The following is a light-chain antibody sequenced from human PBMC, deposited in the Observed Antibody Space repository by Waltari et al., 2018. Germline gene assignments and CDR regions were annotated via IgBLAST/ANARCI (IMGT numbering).Light chain of an antibody. J-gene: IGKJ1*01. V-gene: IGKV3-20*01. CDR1: QSVSSSY. CDR3: QQYGSSPWT. CDR2: GAS. Sequence: MLFRQHTGTLSFSPGERPTHSCRASQSVSSSYLAWYQQKPGQAPRVLIHGASNRATGIPDRFSGSGSGTDFTLTISRLEPEDFAVYYCQQYGSSPWTFGQGTKVEIK.